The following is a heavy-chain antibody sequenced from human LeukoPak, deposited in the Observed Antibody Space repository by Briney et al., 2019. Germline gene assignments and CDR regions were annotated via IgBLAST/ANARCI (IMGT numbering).Heavy chain of an antibody. Sequence: GGSLRLSCAASGFTFSSYGMHWVRQAPGKGLEWVAVISYDGSNKYYADSVKGRFTISRDNSKNTLYLQMNSLRAEDTAVYYCAKDIFDILTVLDYWGQGTLVTVSS. V-gene: IGHV3-30*18. CDR3: AKDIFDILTVLDY. J-gene: IGHJ4*02. CDR2: ISYDGSNK. CDR1: GFTFSSYG. D-gene: IGHD3-9*01.